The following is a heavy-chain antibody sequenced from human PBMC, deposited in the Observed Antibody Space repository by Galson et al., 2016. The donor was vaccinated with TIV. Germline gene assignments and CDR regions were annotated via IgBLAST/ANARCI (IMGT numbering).Heavy chain of an antibody. CDR2: ITGSGDNT. D-gene: IGHD6-19*01. CDR3: ARGSGWTHDY. Sequence: SLRLSCAASGFSFSTFAMSWVRQAPGQGLEFVSGITGSGDNTYYGDSVKGRFTISRDNSKNTVSLQMNSLRAEDTAVYYCARGSGWTHDYWGQGTLVTVSS. J-gene: IGHJ4*02. CDR1: GFSFSTFA. V-gene: IGHV3-23*01.